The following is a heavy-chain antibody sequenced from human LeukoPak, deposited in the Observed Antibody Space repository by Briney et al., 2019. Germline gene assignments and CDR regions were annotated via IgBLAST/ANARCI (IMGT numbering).Heavy chain of an antibody. V-gene: IGHV4-4*07. D-gene: IGHD3-22*01. CDR2: IYTSGST. CDR1: GGSFSGYY. CDR3: ARDMAYYYDSSGYALFDY. Sequence: SETLSLTCAVYGGSFSGYYWSWIRQPAGKGLEWIGRIYTSGSTNYNPSLKSRVTMSLDTSKNQFSLKLSSVTAADTAVYYCARDMAYYYDSSGYALFDYWGQGTLVTVSS. J-gene: IGHJ4*02.